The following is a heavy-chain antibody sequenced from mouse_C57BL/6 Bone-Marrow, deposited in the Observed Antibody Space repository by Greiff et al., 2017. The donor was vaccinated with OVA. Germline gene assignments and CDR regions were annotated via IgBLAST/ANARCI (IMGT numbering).Heavy chain of an antibody. V-gene: IGHV1-61*01. D-gene: IGHD2-5*01. Sequence: QVQLQQPGAELVRPGSSVKLSCKASGYTFTSYWMDWVKQRPGQGLEWIGNIYPSDSETHYNQKFKDKATLTVDKSSSTAYMQLSSLTSEDSAVYYCARGGSNYGFDGWGQGTTLTVSS. J-gene: IGHJ2*01. CDR3: ARGGSNYGFDG. CDR1: GYTFTSYW. CDR2: IYPSDSET.